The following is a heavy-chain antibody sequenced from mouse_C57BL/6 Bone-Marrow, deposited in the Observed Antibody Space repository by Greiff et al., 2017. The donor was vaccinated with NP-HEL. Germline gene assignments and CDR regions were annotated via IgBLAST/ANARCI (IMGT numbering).Heavy chain of an antibody. J-gene: IGHJ3*01. D-gene: IGHD3-2*02. CDR2: IDPNSGGT. CDR3: ARRQLRLRGAWFAY. Sequence: VQLQQPGAELVKPGASVKLSCKASGYTFTSYWMHWVKQRPGRGLEWIGRIDPNSGGTKYNEKFKSKATLTVDKPSSTAYMQLSSLTAEDSAVYYCARRQLRLRGAWFAYWGQGTLVTVSA. V-gene: IGHV1-72*01. CDR1: GYTFTSYW.